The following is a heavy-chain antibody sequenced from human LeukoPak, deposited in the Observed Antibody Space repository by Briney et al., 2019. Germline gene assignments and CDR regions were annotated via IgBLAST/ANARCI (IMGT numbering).Heavy chain of an antibody. CDR2: IYHSGSN. D-gene: IGHD3-3*01. CDR3: ARGAPNYYDFWFDP. Sequence: PSETLSLTCTVSGYSIISGFFWGWFRQPPGKGLEWIGSIYHSGSNYYNSSLKSRVTTSLDTSNNRFSLKLNSVTAADTAVYYCARGAPNYYDFWFDPWGQGTLVTVSS. CDR1: GYSIISGFF. V-gene: IGHV4-38-2*02. J-gene: IGHJ5*02.